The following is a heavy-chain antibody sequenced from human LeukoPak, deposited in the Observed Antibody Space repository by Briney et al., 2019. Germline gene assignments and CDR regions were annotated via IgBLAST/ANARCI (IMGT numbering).Heavy chain of an antibody. J-gene: IGHJ4*02. V-gene: IGHV3-53*01. Sequence: PGGSLRLSCGASGFTNYMNWVRQAPERGLEWVSTIYSSGNTYSADSVKGRFTISRDNSKNTLYLQMNSLRAEDTAIYYCAKGLLEYCSGVSCYPFDYWGQGTLVTVSS. CDR2: IYSSGNT. D-gene: IGHD2-15*01. CDR3: AKGLLEYCSGVSCYPFDY. CDR1: GFTNY.